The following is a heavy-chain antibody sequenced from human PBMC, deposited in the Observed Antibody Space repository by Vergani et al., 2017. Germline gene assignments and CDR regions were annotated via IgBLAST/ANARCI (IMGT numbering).Heavy chain of an antibody. J-gene: IGHJ4*02. CDR3: TRHVPCGDGACLHFDH. Sequence: EVMLVQSGAEVKKPGESLKISCKGSGYSFTSYWIAWVRQMSGKGLQWMGNINPIDSKIAYSPSFQGQAIMSLDKSITTAYLQWRSLKASDTAIYYCTRHVPCGDGACLHFDHWGQGTQVTVSS. CDR2: INPIDSKI. V-gene: IGHV5-51*01. D-gene: IGHD2-21*01. CDR1: GYSFTSYW.